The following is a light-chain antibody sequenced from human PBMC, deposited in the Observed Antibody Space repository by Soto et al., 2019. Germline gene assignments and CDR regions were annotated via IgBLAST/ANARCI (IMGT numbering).Light chain of an antibody. CDR3: QQANSFPFT. CDR1: QAISRG. Sequence: DIQMTQSPSSVSASVGDRVTITCRASQAISRGLAWYQQKPGEAPKLLIYAASILQSGVPSRFSGSGSGTDFTLTITRLQPEDFASYYCQQANSFPFTFGPGTKV. CDR2: AAS. V-gene: IGKV1-12*01. J-gene: IGKJ3*01.